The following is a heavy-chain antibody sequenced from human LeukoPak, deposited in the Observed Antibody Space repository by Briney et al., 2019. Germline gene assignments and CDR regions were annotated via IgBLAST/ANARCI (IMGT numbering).Heavy chain of an antibody. CDR3: ARDKGNWNRNWFDP. CDR2: ISAYNGNT. V-gene: IGHV1-18*01. D-gene: IGHD1-20*01. Sequence: ASVKVSCKASGYTFTSYGISWVRQAPGQGLEWMGWISAYNGNTNYAQKLQGRVTMTTDTSTSTAYMGLRSLRSDDTAVYYCARDKGNWNRNWFDPWGQGTLVTVSS. J-gene: IGHJ5*02. CDR1: GYTFTSYG.